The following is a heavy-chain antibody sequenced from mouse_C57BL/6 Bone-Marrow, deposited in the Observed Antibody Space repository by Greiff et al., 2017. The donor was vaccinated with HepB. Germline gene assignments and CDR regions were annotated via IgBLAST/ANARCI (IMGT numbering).Heavy chain of an antibody. CDR1: GYTFTSYG. J-gene: IGHJ3*01. D-gene: IGHD2-1*01. Sequence: HVQLQQSGAELARPGASVKLSCKASGYTFTSYGISWVKQRTGQGLEWIGEIYPRSGNTYYNEKFKGKATLTADKSSSTAYMELRSLTSEDSAVYFCALYGKRFAYWGQGTLVTVSA. CDR2: IYPRSGNT. V-gene: IGHV1-81*01. CDR3: ALYGKRFAY.